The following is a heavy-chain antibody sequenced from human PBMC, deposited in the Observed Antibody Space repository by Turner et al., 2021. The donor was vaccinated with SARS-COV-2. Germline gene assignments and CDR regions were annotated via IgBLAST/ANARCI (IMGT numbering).Heavy chain of an antibody. CDR2: VDDSGRT. Sequence: QLHLQESGPGLVKPSETLSLTCTVSDDSIRNSVYFWGWFRQPPGKGLEWIATVDDSGRTYYNPSYKPSLQSRATLSVDTSTNGLSLKLRSVTAADTAVYFCALNTIMIEVVTGAFDFWGQGTMVTVSS. D-gene: IGHD3-22*01. V-gene: IGHV4-39*02. CDR3: ALNTIMIEVVTGAFDF. CDR1: DDSIRNSVYF. J-gene: IGHJ3*01.